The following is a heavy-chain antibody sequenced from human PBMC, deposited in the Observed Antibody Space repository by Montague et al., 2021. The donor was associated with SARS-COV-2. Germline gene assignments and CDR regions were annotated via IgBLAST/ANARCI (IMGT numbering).Heavy chain of an antibody. CDR2: IHTSGST. CDR1: GGSISYGCYF. J-gene: IGHJ4*02. CDR3: ASSHCGGDCY. D-gene: IGHD2-21*02. V-gene: IGHV4-61*02. Sequence: SLSLTCTVSGGSISYGCYFWTWLPQPAGKGLEWIGCIHTSGSTNYTPSLKSRVAISIDTSQDQFSLELSSVTAADTAVYYCASSHCGGDCYSGQGTLVTVSS.